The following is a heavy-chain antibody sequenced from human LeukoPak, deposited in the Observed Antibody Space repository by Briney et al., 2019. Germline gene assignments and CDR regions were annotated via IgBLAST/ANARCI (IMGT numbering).Heavy chain of an antibody. CDR3: ARRSGDREFEY. CDR1: GFTFSSYA. V-gene: IGHV3-23*01. J-gene: IGHJ4*02. Sequence: GGSLRLSCAASGFTFSSYAMTWVRQAPGKGLEWVSAISGSGGSTHYTDSVKGRFTISRDNPKNILYLQMNSLRVEDTAVYYCARRSGDREFEYWGQGTLVTVSS. D-gene: IGHD7-27*01. CDR2: ISGSGGST.